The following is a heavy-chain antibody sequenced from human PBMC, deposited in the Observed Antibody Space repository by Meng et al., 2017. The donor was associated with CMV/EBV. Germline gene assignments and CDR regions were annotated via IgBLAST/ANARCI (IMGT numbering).Heavy chain of an antibody. J-gene: IGHJ5*02. CDR3: ASLVGAPLLA. Sequence: SETLSLTCTVSGGSISSSSYYWGWIRQPPGKGLEWIGSIYYSGSTYYNPSLKSRVTISVDTSKNQFSLKLSSVTAADTDVYYCASLVGAPLLAWGQGTLVTVSS. D-gene: IGHD1-26*01. V-gene: IGHV4-39*07. CDR1: GGSISSSSYY. CDR2: IYYSGST.